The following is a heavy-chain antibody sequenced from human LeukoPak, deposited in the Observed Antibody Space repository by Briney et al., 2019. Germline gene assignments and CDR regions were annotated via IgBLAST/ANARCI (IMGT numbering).Heavy chain of an antibody. CDR1: GYIFTSYH. D-gene: IGHD3-3*01. J-gene: IGHJ6*02. CDR3: ARVFWSGYSWSPYYYYGMDV. V-gene: IGHV1-18*04. CDR2: ISAYNGNT. Sequence: ASVKVSCKASGYIFTSYHMHWVRQAPGQGLEWMGWISAYNGNTNYAQKLQGRVTMTTDTSTSTAYMELRSLRSDDTAVYYCARVFWSGYSWSPYYYYGMDVWGQGTTVTVSS.